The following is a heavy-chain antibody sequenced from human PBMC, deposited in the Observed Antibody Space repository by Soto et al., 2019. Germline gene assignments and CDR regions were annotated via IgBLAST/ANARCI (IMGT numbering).Heavy chain of an antibody. CDR2: IFHSGST. CDR1: GGSITSNNW. V-gene: IGHV4-4*02. D-gene: IGHD1-26*01. CDR3: ARVYSGSYSDY. J-gene: IGHJ4*02. Sequence: PSETLSLTCAVSGGSITSNNWWSWVRQPPGKGLEWIGEIFHSGSTYYNPSLKARVTISVDKSKNQFSLKLSSVTAADTAVYYCARVYSGSYSDYWGQGTLVXXS.